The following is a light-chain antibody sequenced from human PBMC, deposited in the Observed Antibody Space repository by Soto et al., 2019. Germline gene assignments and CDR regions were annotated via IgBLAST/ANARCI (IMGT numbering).Light chain of an antibody. Sequence: QSALTQPASVSGSPGQSITISCTGTSSDVGGYNYVSWHQQHPGNVPKLMIYDVSYRPSGVSNRFSGSKSGNMASLTISGLQAEDEADYYCSSYTPSSTYVFGTGTKLTVL. J-gene: IGLJ1*01. CDR2: DVS. CDR1: SSDVGGYNY. CDR3: SSYTPSSTYV. V-gene: IGLV2-14*01.